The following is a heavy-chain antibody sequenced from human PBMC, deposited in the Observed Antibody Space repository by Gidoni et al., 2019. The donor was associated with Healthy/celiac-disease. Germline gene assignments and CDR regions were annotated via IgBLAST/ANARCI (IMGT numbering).Heavy chain of an antibody. Sequence: QVQLVQSGAEVKKPGASVKVSCKASGYTFTSYAMHWVRQAPGQRLEWMGWINAGNGNTKYSQKFQGRVTITRDTSASTAYMELSSLRSEDTAVYYCARSPLGVAGGVDYWGQGTLVTVSS. CDR1: GYTFTSYA. V-gene: IGHV1-3*01. CDR3: ARSPLGVAGGVDY. J-gene: IGHJ4*02. CDR2: INAGNGNT. D-gene: IGHD2-8*01.